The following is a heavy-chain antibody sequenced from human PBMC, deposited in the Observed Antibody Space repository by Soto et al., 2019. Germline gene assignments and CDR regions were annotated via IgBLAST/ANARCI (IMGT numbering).Heavy chain of an antibody. V-gene: IGHV3-33*01. CDR2: IWYDGSNK. Sequence: GGSLRLSCAASGFTFSSYGMHWVRQAPGKGLEWVAVIWYDGSNKYYADSVKGRFTISRDNSKNTLYLQMNSLRAEDTAVYYWARDDMITFGGVIGDAFDIWGQGTMVTVSS. CDR1: GFTFSSYG. CDR3: ARDDMITFGGVIGDAFDI. J-gene: IGHJ3*02. D-gene: IGHD3-16*02.